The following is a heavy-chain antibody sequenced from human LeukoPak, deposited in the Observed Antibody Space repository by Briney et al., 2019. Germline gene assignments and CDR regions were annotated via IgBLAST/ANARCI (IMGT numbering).Heavy chain of an antibody. V-gene: IGHV3-64*04. CDR2: INSYGDST. CDR3: ARDRATSTTRGGYSDF. CDR1: GFTFSTYP. D-gene: IGHD1-26*01. J-gene: IGHJ4*02. Sequence: GGSLRLSCSASGFTFSTYPMHWVRQAPGKGLEYVSAINSYGDSTYYADSVKGRFTISRDNSKNTLYLQMDSLRGEDTAVYYCARDRATSTTRGGYSDFWGQGTLVTVSS.